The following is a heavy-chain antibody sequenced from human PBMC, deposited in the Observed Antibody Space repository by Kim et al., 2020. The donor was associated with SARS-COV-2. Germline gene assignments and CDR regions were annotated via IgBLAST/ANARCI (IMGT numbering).Heavy chain of an antibody. CDR2: ISSSSSYT. CDR3: ARGHSSGWYDY. CDR1: GFTFSDYY. V-gene: IGHV3-11*05. Sequence: GGSLRLSCAASGFTFSDYYMSWIRQAPGKGLEWVSYISSSSSYTNYADSVKGRFTISRDKAKNSLYLRMNSLGAEDTAVYYCARGHSSGWYDYWGQGTLVTVSS. J-gene: IGHJ4*02. D-gene: IGHD6-19*01.